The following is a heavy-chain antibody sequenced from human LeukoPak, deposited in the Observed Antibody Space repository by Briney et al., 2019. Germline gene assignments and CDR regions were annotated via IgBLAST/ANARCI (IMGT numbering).Heavy chain of an antibody. CDR3: ARVYFWSGYLYYFDY. CDR2: INHSGST. J-gene: IGHJ4*02. Sequence: SETLSLTCAVYGGSFSGYYWSWIRQPPGKGLEWIGEINHSGSTNYNPSLKCRVTISVDTSKNQFSLKLSSVTAADTAVYYCARVYFWSGYLYYFDYWGQGTLVTVSS. V-gene: IGHV4-34*01. D-gene: IGHD3-3*01. CDR1: GGSFSGYY.